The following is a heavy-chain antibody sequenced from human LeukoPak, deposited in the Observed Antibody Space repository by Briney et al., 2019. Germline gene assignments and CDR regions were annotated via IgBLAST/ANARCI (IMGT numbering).Heavy chain of an antibody. CDR3: ARGQTWIQLGP. CDR2: IKQDGSEK. Sequence: GGSLRLSCATSGFTFSTYWMTWVRQAPGKGLEWVANIKQDGSEKYYVDSVKGRFNISRDNAKNSLYLQMNSLRDEDTAVYYCARGQTWIQLGPRGQGTLVTVSS. CDR1: GFTFSTYW. V-gene: IGHV3-7*04. D-gene: IGHD1-1*01. J-gene: IGHJ5*02.